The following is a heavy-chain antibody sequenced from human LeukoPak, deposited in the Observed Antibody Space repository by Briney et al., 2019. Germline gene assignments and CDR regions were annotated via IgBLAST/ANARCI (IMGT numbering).Heavy chain of an antibody. Sequence: GGSLRLSCAASGFTFSSNWMHWVRQAPGKGLVWVSRINEDGSTTSYADSVKGRFTISRDNSKNTLYLQMNSLRAEDTAVYYCARTGDQDAFDIWGQGTMVTVSS. D-gene: IGHD2-21*02. J-gene: IGHJ3*02. CDR3: ARTGDQDAFDI. CDR2: INEDGSTT. V-gene: IGHV3-74*01. CDR1: GFTFSSNW.